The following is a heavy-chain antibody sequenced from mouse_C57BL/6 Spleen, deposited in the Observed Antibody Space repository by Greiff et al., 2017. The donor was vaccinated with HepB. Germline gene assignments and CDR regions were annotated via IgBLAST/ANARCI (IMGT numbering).Heavy chain of an antibody. CDR3: ARRGTTVLFDY. J-gene: IGHJ2*01. CDR2: IDPSDSYT. CDR1: GYTFTSYW. Sequence: VQLQQSGAELVMPGASVKLSCKASGYTFTSYWMHWVKQRPGQGLEWIGEIDPSDSYTNYNQKFKGKSTLTVDKSSSTAYMQLSSLTSDDSAVYYCARRGTTVLFDYWGQGTTLTVSS. D-gene: IGHD1-1*01. V-gene: IGHV1-69*01.